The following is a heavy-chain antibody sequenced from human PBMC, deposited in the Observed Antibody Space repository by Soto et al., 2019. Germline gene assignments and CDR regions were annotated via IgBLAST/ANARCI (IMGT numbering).Heavy chain of an antibody. CDR3: AREGRVGGIDY. CDR1: GFTFSIHE. D-gene: IGHD6-19*01. CDR2: ISSIGVAT. J-gene: IGHJ4*02. Sequence: EVQLVESGGGLVQPGGSLRLSCAASGFTFSIHEMNWVRQAPGEGLEWVSYISSIGVATYYADSVKGRFTISRDNAKNSLFLQMNSLRAEDTAVYYCAREGRVGGIDYWSQGTPVTVSS. V-gene: IGHV3-48*03.